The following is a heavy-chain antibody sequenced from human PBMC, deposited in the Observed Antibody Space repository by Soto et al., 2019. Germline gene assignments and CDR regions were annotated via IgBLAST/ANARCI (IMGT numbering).Heavy chain of an antibody. CDR3: ARDIVEVVAATLGPYNWFDP. V-gene: IGHV3-33*01. D-gene: IGHD2-15*01. J-gene: IGHJ5*02. Sequence: GGSLRLSCAASGFTFSSYGMHWVRRAPGKGLERVAVIWYDGSNKYYADSVKGRFTISRDNSKNTLYLQMNSLRAEDTVVYYCARDIVEVVAATLGPYNWFDPWGQGTLVTVS. CDR1: GFTFSSYG. CDR2: IWYDGSNK.